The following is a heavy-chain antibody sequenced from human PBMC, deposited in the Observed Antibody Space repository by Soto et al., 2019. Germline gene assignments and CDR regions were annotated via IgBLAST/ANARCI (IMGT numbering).Heavy chain of an antibody. D-gene: IGHD2-2*01. Sequence: ESGGGVVQPGRSLRLSCAASGFTFSSYAMHWVRQAPGKGLEWVAVISYDGSNKYYADSVKGRFTISRDNSKNTLYLQMNSLRAEDTAVYYCAREEIVVVPAAMGDAFDIWGQGTMVTVSS. J-gene: IGHJ3*02. CDR3: AREEIVVVPAAMGDAFDI. CDR2: ISYDGSNK. CDR1: GFTFSSYA. V-gene: IGHV3-30-3*01.